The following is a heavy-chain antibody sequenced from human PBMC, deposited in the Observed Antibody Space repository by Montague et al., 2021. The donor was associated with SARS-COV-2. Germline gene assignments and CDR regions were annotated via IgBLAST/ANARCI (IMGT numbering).Heavy chain of an antibody. CDR1: GFTFSSYA. D-gene: IGHD1-26*01. CDR2: ITGSGGST. J-gene: IGHJ4*02. Sequence: SLRLSCAASGFTFSSYAMSWVRQAPGKGLEWVSTITGSGGSTYYADSVKGRFTISRDNSKNTLYLQMNSPRAEDTAVYYCAKGGVWERRGLTTFDYWGQGTLVTVSS. CDR3: AKGGVWERRGLTTFDY. V-gene: IGHV3-23*01.